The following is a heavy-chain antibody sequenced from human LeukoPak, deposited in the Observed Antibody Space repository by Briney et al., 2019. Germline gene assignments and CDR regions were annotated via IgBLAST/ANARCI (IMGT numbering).Heavy chain of an antibody. Sequence: HTGGSLRLSCAASGFTFSSYAMSWVRQAPGKGLEWVSAISGSGGSTYYADSVKGRFTISRDNSKNTLYLQMNSLRAEDTAVYYCALGSNSYYYYGMDVWGQGTTVTVSS. CDR1: GFTFSSYA. J-gene: IGHJ6*02. CDR3: ALGSNSYYYYGMDV. D-gene: IGHD1-1*01. V-gene: IGHV3-23*01. CDR2: ISGSGGST.